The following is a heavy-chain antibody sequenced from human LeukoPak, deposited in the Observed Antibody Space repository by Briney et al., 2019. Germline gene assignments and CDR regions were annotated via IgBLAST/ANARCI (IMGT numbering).Heavy chain of an antibody. V-gene: IGHV1-8*01. Sequence: GASVKVSCKASGYTFTSYDINWVRQAIGQGLEWMGWMNPNSGNTGYAQKFQGRVTMTRNTSISTAYMELSSLRSEDTAVYYCARGRGIVVVLDYWGQGTLVTVSS. D-gene: IGHD3-22*01. CDR1: GYTFTSYD. CDR2: MNPNSGNT. J-gene: IGHJ4*02. CDR3: ARGRGIVVVLDY.